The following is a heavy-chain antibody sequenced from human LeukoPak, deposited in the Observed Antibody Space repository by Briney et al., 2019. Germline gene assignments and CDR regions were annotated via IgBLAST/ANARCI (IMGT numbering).Heavy chain of an antibody. CDR2: LYISGST. V-gene: IGHV4-4*07. J-gene: IGHJ4*02. CDR3: ARSPYYYESSGYYYFAY. D-gene: IGHD3-22*01. CDR1: GASISSYY. Sequence: SETLSLTCTVSGASISSYYYNWIRQTAGRGLEWIGRLYISGSTYYNPSLRSRVTISVDTSKHQFSLQLSSVAAADTAVYYCARSPYYYESSGYYYFAYWGQGTLVTVSS.